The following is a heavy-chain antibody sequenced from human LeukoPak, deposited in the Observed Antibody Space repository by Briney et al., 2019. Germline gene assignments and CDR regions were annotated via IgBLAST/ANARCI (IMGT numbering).Heavy chain of an antibody. Sequence: GGSLRLSCAASGFIFSSYAMSWVRQAPGKGLKWVSAINGRGGSTYYADSVEGRFTISRDNSKNTLYLQMNSLRAEDTAVYYCAKHYYGSGSYYPAQPFDYWGQGTLVTVSS. D-gene: IGHD3-10*01. J-gene: IGHJ4*02. CDR2: INGRGGST. CDR1: GFIFSSYA. CDR3: AKHYYGSGSYYPAQPFDY. V-gene: IGHV3-23*01.